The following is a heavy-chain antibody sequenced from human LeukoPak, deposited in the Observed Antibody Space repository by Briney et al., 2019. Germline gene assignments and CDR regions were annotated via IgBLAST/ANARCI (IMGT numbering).Heavy chain of an antibody. CDR3: AREYYYGSGNYYNRIDY. CDR2: IDPNSGGT. Sequence: GGSVKVSCKASGYTFTGYYMHRVRQAPGQGLEWMGWIDPNSGGTNYAQKFQGRVTMTRDTSISTAYMVLNRLRSDDTAVYYCAREYYYGSGNYYNRIDYWGQGTLVTVSS. V-gene: IGHV1-2*02. D-gene: IGHD3-10*01. CDR1: GYTFTGYY. J-gene: IGHJ4*02.